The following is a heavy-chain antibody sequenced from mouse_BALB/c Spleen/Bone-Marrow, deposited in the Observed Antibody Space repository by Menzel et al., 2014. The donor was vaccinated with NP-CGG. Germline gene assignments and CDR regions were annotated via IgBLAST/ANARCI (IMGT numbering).Heavy chain of an antibody. V-gene: IGHV6-6*02. CDR2: IRLKSNNYAT. J-gene: IGHJ2*01. CDR3: TRHYYGSSFDY. Sequence: EVHLVESGGGLVQPGGSMKLSCVASGFTFSNYWMNWVRQSPEKGLEWVAEIRLKSNNYATHYAESVKGRFTISRDDSKSSVYLQMNNLRAEDTGTYYCTRHYYGSSFDYWGQGTTLTVSS. D-gene: IGHD1-1*01. CDR1: GFTFSNYW.